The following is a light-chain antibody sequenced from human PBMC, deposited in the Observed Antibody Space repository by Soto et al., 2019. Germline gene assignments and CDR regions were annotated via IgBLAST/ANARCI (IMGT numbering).Light chain of an antibody. J-gene: IGKJ1*01. Sequence: DIQLAQSPSTLSASVGDRLIITCRATQSINWLAWYQQKPGKAPKLLIFEASRLESGVPSRFSGSGSGTEFTLTISSLQPDDCGTYYCQHYDTYSPMWTFGQGTKVDVK. CDR1: QSINW. V-gene: IGKV1-5*03. CDR2: EAS. CDR3: QHYDTYSPMWT.